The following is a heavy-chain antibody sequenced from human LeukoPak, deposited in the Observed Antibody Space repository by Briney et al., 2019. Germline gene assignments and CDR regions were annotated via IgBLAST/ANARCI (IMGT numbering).Heavy chain of an antibody. V-gene: IGHV1-3*01. CDR3: ARSSGSHYFDH. J-gene: IGHJ4*02. Sequence: ASVKVSCKASGYTFTNYAIHWVRQAPGQRLEWMGWVSGGNVKAKYLQKFEGRVTITRDTSASTGYMELSSLRSEDTAVYFCARSSGSHYFDHWGQGTLVTVSS. D-gene: IGHD3-10*01. CDR1: GYTFTNYA. CDR2: VSGGNVKA.